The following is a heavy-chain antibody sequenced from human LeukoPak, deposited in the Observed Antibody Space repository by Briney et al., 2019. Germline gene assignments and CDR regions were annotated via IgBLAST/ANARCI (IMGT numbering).Heavy chain of an antibody. V-gene: IGHV3-7*01. D-gene: IGHD3-22*01. CDR1: GFTFSNYW. J-gene: IGHJ1*01. Sequence: GGSLRLSCEGSGFTFSNYWMGWVRQTPGKGLQWVANIKTDGSEKYYVDSVKGRFTISRDNAKNSLYLQMNSLRAEDTAVYYCATYSSLNRREFQYWGQGTLLTVSS. CDR2: IKTDGSEK. CDR3: ATYSSLNRREFQY.